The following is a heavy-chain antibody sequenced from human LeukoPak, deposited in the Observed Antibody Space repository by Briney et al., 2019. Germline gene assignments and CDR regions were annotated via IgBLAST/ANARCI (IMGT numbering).Heavy chain of an antibody. CDR2: INHSGST. D-gene: IGHD6-19*01. J-gene: IGHJ4*02. CDR3: ALSSGWYRVLDY. CDR1: GGSFSGYY. Sequence: PSETLSLTCAVYGGSFSGYYWSWIRQPPGKGLEWIGEINHSGSTNYNPSLKSRVTISVDTSKNQFSLKLSSVTAADTAVYYCALSSGWYRVLDYWGQGTLVTVSS. V-gene: IGHV4-34*01.